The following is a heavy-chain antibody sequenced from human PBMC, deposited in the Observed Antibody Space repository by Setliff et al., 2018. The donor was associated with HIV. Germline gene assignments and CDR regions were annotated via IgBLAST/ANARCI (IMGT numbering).Heavy chain of an antibody. Sequence: GGSLRLSCAASGFTFNTYAMSWVRQAPGKGLEWVSVISGSGGRTYYADSVEGRFTISRDNSKNTLYLQMNSLRAEDTAVYYCAKVKGYGGNSERYYFDYWGQGTLVTVSS. D-gene: IGHD2-21*02. CDR2: ISGSGGRT. CDR3: AKVKGYGGNSERYYFDY. J-gene: IGHJ4*02. CDR1: GFTFNTYA. V-gene: IGHV3-23*01.